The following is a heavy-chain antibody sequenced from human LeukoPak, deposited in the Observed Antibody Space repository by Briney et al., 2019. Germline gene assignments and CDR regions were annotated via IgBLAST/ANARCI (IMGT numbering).Heavy chain of an antibody. J-gene: IGHJ4*02. D-gene: IGHD6-6*01. V-gene: IGHV5-51*03. Sequence: KPGESLTISCRGSGYNFTSYWIGWVRQMPGKGREWMGMIYPGDSDTIYSPSFQGQVTISADKSISTAYLQWSSLKASDTAMYYCARAIAARREFDYWGQGTLVTVSS. CDR2: IYPGDSDT. CDR3: ARAIAARREFDY. CDR1: GYNFTSYW.